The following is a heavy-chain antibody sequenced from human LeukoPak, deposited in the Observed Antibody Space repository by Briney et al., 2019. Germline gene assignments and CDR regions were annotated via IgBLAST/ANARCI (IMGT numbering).Heavy chain of an antibody. CDR3: AKPISGGLAVTADWFAP. V-gene: IGHV3-23*01. Sequence: GGSLRLSCEATGFAFSFFAMSWIRQAPGQGLAPVSTISANSGTRSYAASVRGRFTISRDNSKNTLYLQLNTLRADDTAVYYCAKPISGGLAVTADWFAPWGQGTLDVVSS. J-gene: IGHJ5*01. CDR1: GFAFSFFA. CDR2: ISANSGTR. D-gene: IGHD6-19*01.